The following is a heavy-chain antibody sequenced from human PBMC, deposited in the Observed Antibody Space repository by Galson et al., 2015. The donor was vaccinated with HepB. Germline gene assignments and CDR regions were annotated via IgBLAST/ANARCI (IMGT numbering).Heavy chain of an antibody. Sequence: SLRLSCAASGFTFSSYWMHWVRQAPGKGLVWVSRINSDGSSTSYADSVKGRFTISRDNAKNTLYLQMNSLRAEDTAVYYCASWTGGGNPWSSYWYFDLWGRGTLVTVSS. CDR3: ASWTGGGNPWSSYWYFDL. J-gene: IGHJ2*01. V-gene: IGHV3-74*01. CDR1: GFTFSSYW. CDR2: INSDGSST. D-gene: IGHD3/OR15-3a*01.